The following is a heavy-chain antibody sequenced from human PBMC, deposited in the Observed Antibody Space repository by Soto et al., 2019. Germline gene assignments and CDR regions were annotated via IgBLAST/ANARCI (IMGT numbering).Heavy chain of an antibody. D-gene: IGHD5-18*01. CDR1: GGSISSSSYY. CDR2: IYYSGST. V-gene: IGHV4-39*01. CDR3: ARSVTAMVHFDY. Sequence: PSETLSLTCTVSGGSISSSSYYWGWIRQPPGKGLEWIGSIYYSGSTYYNPSLKSRVTISVDTSKNQFSLKLSSVTAADTAVYYCARSVTAMVHFDYWGQGTLVTVSS. J-gene: IGHJ4*02.